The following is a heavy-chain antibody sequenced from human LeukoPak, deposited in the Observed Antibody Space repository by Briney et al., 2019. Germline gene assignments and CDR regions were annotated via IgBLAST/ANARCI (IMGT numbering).Heavy chain of an antibody. CDR2: INPSGGST. Sequence: ASVKVSCKASGYTFTSYYMHWVRQAPGQGLEWMGIINPSGGSTSYAQKFQGRVTMTRDMSTSTVYMELSSLRSEDTAVYYCAGGVYYDSSGCNDAFDIWGQGTMVTVSS. CDR3: AGGVYYDSSGCNDAFDI. CDR1: GYTFTSYY. V-gene: IGHV1-46*01. D-gene: IGHD3-22*01. J-gene: IGHJ3*02.